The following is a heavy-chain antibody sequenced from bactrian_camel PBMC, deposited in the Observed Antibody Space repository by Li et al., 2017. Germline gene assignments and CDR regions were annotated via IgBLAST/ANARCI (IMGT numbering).Heavy chain of an antibody. D-gene: IGHD6*01. J-gene: IGHJ4*01. CDR1: RGSHNSYC. V-gene: IGHV3S53*01. CDR2: FDRDGTT. Sequence: VQLVESGGGSVQTGGSLRLSCAYSRGSHNSYCMGWFRQAPGKEREGVTTFDRDGTTTYADSVKGRFTAAKENGGRTLSLKMSSLRPEDTAMYYCAAFYTCPEYGSATWAYPRSVGQGTQVTVS.